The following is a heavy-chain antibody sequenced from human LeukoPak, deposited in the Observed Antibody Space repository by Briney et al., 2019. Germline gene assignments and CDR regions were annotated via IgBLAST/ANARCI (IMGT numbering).Heavy chain of an antibody. J-gene: IGHJ4*02. D-gene: IGHD2-21*01. CDR2: IYYSRST. V-gene: IGHV4-59*01. Sequence: PSETLSLTCTVSGESISGFYWTWIRQPPGKGLEWIGYIYYSRSTNYNPSLKSRVTISVDTSKNQFSLKLSSVTAADTAVYYCARGVVIAPQTFDYWGQGTLVTVSS. CDR1: GESISGFY. CDR3: ARGVVIAPQTFDY.